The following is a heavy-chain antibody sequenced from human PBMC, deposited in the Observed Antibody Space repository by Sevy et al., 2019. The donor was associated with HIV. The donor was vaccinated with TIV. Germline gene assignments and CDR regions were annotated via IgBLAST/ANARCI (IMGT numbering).Heavy chain of an antibody. V-gene: IGHV3-30*04. J-gene: IGHJ6*02. CDR1: GFTFSSYA. D-gene: IGHD2-2*01. CDR2: ISYDGSNK. Sequence: GGSLRLSCAASGFTFSSYAMHWVRQAPGKGLEWVAVISYDGSNKYYADSVKGRFTISRDNSKNTLYLQMNSLRAEDTAVYYCARATRGYCSSTSCWSTGYYYGMDVWGQGTTVTVSS. CDR3: ARATRGYCSSTSCWSTGYYYGMDV.